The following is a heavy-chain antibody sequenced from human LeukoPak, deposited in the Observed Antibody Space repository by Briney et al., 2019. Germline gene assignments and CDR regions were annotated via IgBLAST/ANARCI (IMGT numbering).Heavy chain of an antibody. CDR3: ARVSYYDSSGYYYVSEAFDI. CDR1: GFTFSSYW. V-gene: IGHV3-74*01. J-gene: IGHJ3*02. Sequence: PGGSLRLSCAASGFTFSSYWMHWVRQAPGKGLVWVSRINSDGSSTSYADSVKGRFIISRDNAKNTLYLQMNSLRAEDTAVYYCARVSYYDSSGYYYVSEAFDIWGQGTMVTVSS. D-gene: IGHD3-22*01. CDR2: INSDGSST.